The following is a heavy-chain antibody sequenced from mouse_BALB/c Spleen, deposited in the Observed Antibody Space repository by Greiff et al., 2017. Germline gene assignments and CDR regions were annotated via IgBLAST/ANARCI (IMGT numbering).Heavy chain of an antibody. J-gene: IGHJ1*01. Sequence: EVKLEESGGGLVQPGGSLNLSCAASGFDFSRYWMSWARQAPGKGQEWIGEINPGSSTINYTPSLKDKFIISRDNAKNTLYLQMSKVRSEDTALYYCARRDAYYRYFDVWGAGTTVTVSS. CDR2: INPGSSTI. CDR1: GFDFSRYW. D-gene: IGHD3-3*01. CDR3: ARRDAYYRYFDV. V-gene: IGHV4-2*02.